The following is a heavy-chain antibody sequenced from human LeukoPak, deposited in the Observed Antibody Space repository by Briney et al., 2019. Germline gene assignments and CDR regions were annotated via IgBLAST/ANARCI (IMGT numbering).Heavy chain of an antibody. Sequence: GGSLRLSCAASGFTFSSYAMSWVRQAPGKGLEWVSAISGSGGSTYSADSVRGRFTISRDNSKNTLYLQMNSLRAEDTAVYYCAKDPTPRYHDSEDAFDIWGQGTMVTVSS. CDR3: AKDPTPRYHDSEDAFDI. V-gene: IGHV3-23*01. J-gene: IGHJ3*02. D-gene: IGHD3-10*01. CDR2: ISGSGGST. CDR1: GFTFSSYA.